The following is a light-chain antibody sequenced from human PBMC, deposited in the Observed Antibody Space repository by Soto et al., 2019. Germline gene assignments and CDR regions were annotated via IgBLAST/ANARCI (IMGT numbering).Light chain of an antibody. V-gene: IGLV2-23*02. CDR1: SSDVGSYNL. CDR3: CSHTSSSPYV. Sequence: QSALTQPASVSGSPGQSITISCTGTSSDVGSYNLVSWYQQHPGKAPKLMIFEVNTRPSGVSNRFSGSKSGNTASLTISGLQAEDEADYYCCSHTSSSPYVFGTGTKVTVL. CDR2: EVN. J-gene: IGLJ1*01.